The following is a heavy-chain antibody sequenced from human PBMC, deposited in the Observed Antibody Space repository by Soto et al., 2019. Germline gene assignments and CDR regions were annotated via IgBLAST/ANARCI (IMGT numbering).Heavy chain of an antibody. D-gene: IGHD5-18*01. CDR2: ISHSVST. CDR3: ARAGYIYGADAFDI. J-gene: IGHJ3*02. Sequence: SETLSLTCTVSGGSISTYYWSWIRQPPGKGLEWIAYISHSVSTTYNPSLKSRVTISVDTSKNQFSLRLSSVTAADTALYYCARAGYIYGADAFDIWGQGTLVSVS. V-gene: IGHV4-59*01. CDR1: GGSISTYY.